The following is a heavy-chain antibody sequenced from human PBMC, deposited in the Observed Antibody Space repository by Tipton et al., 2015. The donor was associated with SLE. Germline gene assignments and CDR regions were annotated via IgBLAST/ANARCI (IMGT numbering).Heavy chain of an antibody. Sequence: SLRLSCAASGFTFSSYGMHWVRQAPGKGLEWVAVIWYDGSNKYYADSVKGRFTISRDNSKNTLYLQMNSLRAEDTAVYYCARDSRSGYFQHWGQGTLVTVSS. CDR2: IWYDGSNK. V-gene: IGHV3-33*01. J-gene: IGHJ1*01. CDR3: ARDSRSGYFQH. CDR1: GFTFSSYG.